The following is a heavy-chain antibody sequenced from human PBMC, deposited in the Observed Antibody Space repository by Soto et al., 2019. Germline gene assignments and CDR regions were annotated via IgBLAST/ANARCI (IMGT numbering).Heavy chain of an antibody. V-gene: IGHV1-69*13. D-gene: IGHD2-21*01. CDR3: ARSRRFRDYFDY. J-gene: IGHJ4*02. CDR2: IIPIFGTA. Sequence: GASVKVSCKASGGTFSSYAISWVRQAPGQGLEWMGGIIPIFGTANYAQKFQGRVTITADESTSTAYMELSSLRSEDTAVYYCARSRRFRDYFDYWGQGTLVTVSS. CDR1: GGTFSSYA.